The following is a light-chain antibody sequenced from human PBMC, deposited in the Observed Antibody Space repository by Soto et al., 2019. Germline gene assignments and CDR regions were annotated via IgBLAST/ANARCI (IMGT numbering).Light chain of an antibody. CDR2: SAS. J-gene: IGKJ1*01. CDR1: QSVSSD. Sequence: EIVMTQSPATLSVSPGERATLSCRASQSVSSDLAWYHQKPGQAPRLLIYSASTRATGIPARFSGSGFGTEFTLTISSLQSEDFAVYYCQQYNNWPPWTFGQGTKVDIK. V-gene: IGKV3-15*01. CDR3: QQYNNWPPWT.